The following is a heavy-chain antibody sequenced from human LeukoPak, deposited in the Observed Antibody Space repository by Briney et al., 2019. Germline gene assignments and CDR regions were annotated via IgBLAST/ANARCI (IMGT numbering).Heavy chain of an antibody. J-gene: IGHJ4*02. CDR1: GGTFSSYA. CDR3: ASPGGSGSYFPFDY. Sequence: SVKVSCKASGGTFSSYAISWVRQAPGQGLEWMGGIIPIFGTANYAQKFQGRVTITADESTSTAYMELSSLRSEDTAVHYCASPGGSGSYFPFDYWGQGTLVTVSS. V-gene: IGHV1-69*13. D-gene: IGHD1-26*01. CDR2: IIPIFGTA.